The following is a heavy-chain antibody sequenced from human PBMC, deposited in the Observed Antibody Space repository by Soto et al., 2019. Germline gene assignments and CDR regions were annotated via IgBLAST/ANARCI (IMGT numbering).Heavy chain of an antibody. Sequence: GASVKVSCKASGYTFTGYAIHWVRQAPGQRLEWMGWINGGNGDTKYSQKFQGRVTISRDTSASTAYMELTSLGSEDTATYHCARGYCSSTSCQYYFDFWAREPWSPSPQ. J-gene: IGHJ4*02. D-gene: IGHD2-2*01. CDR2: INGGNGDT. V-gene: IGHV1-3*01. CDR1: GYTFTGYA. CDR3: ARGYCSSTSCQYYFDF.